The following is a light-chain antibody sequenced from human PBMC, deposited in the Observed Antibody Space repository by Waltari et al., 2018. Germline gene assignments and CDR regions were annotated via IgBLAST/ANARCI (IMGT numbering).Light chain of an antibody. CDR2: GVS. CDR1: TRDVGAYKY. CDR3: SSYTTTNTAYV. J-gene: IGLJ1*01. Sequence: QSALTQPASVSGSPGQSSTISCTGTTRDVGAYKYVPWYQHHPGKAPKLIIYGVSNRPSGVSNRFSGSKSGNTASLTISGLQADDEAEYYCSSYTTTNTAYVFGTGTKVTVL. V-gene: IGLV2-14*03.